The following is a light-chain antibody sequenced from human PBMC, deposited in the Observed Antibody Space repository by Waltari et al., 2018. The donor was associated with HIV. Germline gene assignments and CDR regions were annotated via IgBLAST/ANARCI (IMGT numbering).Light chain of an antibody. J-gene: IGLJ2*01. CDR3: FLSYSGVWI. Sequence: VVTQETSRTVSPGETVTLTCGSSSGHVTSGHFPSWLQQKPGQPPKTLIFDTTEKYSWTPGRFSGAVDGDKATLTLSAAQPEDDADYYCFLSYSGVWIFGGGTRLTVL. V-gene: IGLV7-46*01. CDR2: DTT. CDR1: SGHVTSGHF.